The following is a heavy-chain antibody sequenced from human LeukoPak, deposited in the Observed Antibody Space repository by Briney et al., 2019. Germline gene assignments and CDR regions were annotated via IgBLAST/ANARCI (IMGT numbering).Heavy chain of an antibody. D-gene: IGHD3-22*01. CDR2: IYPGDSDT. J-gene: IGHJ6*02. V-gene: IGHV5-51*01. Sequence: GESLKISCKGSGYSFTSYWIGWVRQMPGKGLEWMGIIYPGDSDTRYSPSFQGQVTISADKSISTAYLQWSSLKASDTAMYYRARRGRGYKNDYYYGMDVWGQGTTVTVSS. CDR1: GYSFTSYW. CDR3: ARRGRGYKNDYYYGMDV.